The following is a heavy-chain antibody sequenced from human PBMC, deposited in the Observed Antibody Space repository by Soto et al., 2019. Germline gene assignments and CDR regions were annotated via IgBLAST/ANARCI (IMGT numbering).Heavy chain of an antibody. Sequence: PSETLSLTCTVSGGSISSGGYYWSWIRQHRGKGLEWIGYIYYSRSTYYNPSLKARVTTSVDTSKNQFSLKVNSVTAADTAVYYCARHRSGYYDRKYYHYGMDVWGQGTTVTVSS. V-gene: IGHV4-31*03. CDR3: ARHRSGYYDRKYYHYGMDV. D-gene: IGHD3-22*01. CDR1: GGSISSGGYY. J-gene: IGHJ6*02. CDR2: IYYSRST.